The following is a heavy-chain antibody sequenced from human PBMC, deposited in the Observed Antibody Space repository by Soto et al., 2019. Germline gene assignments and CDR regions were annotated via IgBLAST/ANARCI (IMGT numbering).Heavy chain of an antibody. J-gene: IGHJ5*02. D-gene: IGHD2-2*01. V-gene: IGHV4-4*02. CDR2: IYHSGST. CDR3: AIAFIVVVPAAIESWFDP. Sequence: SETLSLTCAVSGGSISSSNCWSWVRQPPGKGLEWIGEIYHSGSTNYNPSLKSRVTISVDKSTNQFSLMLRSVTAADATVFYFAIAFIVVVPAAIESWFDPWGQGNLVTVSS. CDR1: GGSISSSNC.